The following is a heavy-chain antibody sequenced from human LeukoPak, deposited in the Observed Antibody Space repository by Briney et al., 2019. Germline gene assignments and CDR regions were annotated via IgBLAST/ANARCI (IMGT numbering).Heavy chain of an antibody. CDR2: ISGSGGLT. CDR3: AREDSGSIGWFDP. CDR1: GFTFSSYA. D-gene: IGHD1-26*01. J-gene: IGHJ5*02. Sequence: GGSLRLSCAASGFTFSSYAINWVRQAPGKGLEWVSAISGSGGLTYYADSVKGRFTISRDNSKNTLCLQMNSLRAEDTAVYYCAREDSGSIGWFDPWGQGTLVTVSS. V-gene: IGHV3-23*01.